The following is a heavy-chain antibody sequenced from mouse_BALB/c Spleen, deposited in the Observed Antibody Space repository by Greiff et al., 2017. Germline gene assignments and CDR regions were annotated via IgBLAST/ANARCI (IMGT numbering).Heavy chain of an antibody. CDR1: GFNIKDYY. CDR3: NAGSTFAY. CDR2: IDPENGDT. V-gene: IGHV14-4*02. D-gene: IGHD2-1*01. Sequence: DVKLVESGAELVRSGASVKLSCTASGFNIKDYYMHWVKQRPEQGLEWIGWIDPENGDTEYAPKFQGKATMTADTSSNTAYLQLSSLTSEDTAVYYCNAGSTFAYWGQGTLVTVSA. J-gene: IGHJ3*01.